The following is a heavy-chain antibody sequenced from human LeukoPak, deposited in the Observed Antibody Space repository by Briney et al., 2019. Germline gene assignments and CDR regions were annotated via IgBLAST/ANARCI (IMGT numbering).Heavy chain of an antibody. CDR1: GFSVSSKY. Sequence: GRSLRLSCAASGFSVSSKYMSWVRQAPGKGLEWVSVIYTGGGTYYADSVKGRFTISRDNSENTLYLQMNSLRVEDTAVYYCARVQDSGLYRWYWGQGTLVTVSS. V-gene: IGHV3-66*01. CDR2: IYTGGGT. J-gene: IGHJ4*02. CDR3: ARVQDSGLYRWY. D-gene: IGHD1-26*01.